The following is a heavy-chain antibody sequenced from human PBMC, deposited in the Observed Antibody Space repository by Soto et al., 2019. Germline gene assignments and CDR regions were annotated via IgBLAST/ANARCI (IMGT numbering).Heavy chain of an antibody. CDR1: GGSIISGGYY. CDR2: NYYSGST. V-gene: IGHV4-31*03. J-gene: IGHJ4*02. Sequence: QVQLQESGPGLVKPSQTLSLTCTVSGGSIISGGYYCSWIRQHPGKGLGWIGYNYYSGSTYYSPSLKNRVTRTVDTSKNQFSLKRSYVTAADTAVYYCAGEPLDWGQGTLVTVSS. CDR3: AGEPLD.